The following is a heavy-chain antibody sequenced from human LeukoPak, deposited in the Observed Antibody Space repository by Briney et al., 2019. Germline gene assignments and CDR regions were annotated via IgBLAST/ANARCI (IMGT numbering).Heavy chain of an antibody. CDR3: ARDGGGTGGTYHHTFDL. V-gene: IGHV3-48*02. J-gene: IGHJ3*01. CDR1: GFSFSNYN. CDR2: VTTSSSAI. Sequence: GGSLRLSCAASGFSFSNYNMNWVRQGPGKGLEWISYVTTSSSAIYYADSVKGRFTISRDNAESSLYLQMDSLRDEDTAVYYCARDGGGTGGTYHHTFDLWGQGTMVTVSS. D-gene: IGHD1-26*01.